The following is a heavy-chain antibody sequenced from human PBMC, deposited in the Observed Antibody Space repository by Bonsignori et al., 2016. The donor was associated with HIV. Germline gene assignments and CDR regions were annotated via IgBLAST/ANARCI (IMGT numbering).Heavy chain of an antibody. CDR2: INPNSGDT. Sequence: WVRQAPGQGPEWMGWINPNSGDTEYAQKFQGRVTMTRDTSINTAYMELSTLTSDDTAVYYCARGGSGSYYDVLTGYCKFDSWGQGTLVTVSS. V-gene: IGHV1-2*02. D-gene: IGHD3-9*01. J-gene: IGHJ4*02. CDR3: ARGGSGSYYDVLTGYCKFDS.